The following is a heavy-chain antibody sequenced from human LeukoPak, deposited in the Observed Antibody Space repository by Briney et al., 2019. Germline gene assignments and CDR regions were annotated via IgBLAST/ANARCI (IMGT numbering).Heavy chain of an antibody. CDR2: ISVYNGNT. D-gene: IGHD2-15*01. CDR1: GYTFTSYG. CDR3: ARWNSGASSFDY. V-gene: IGHV1-18*01. J-gene: IGHJ4*02. Sequence: ASVKVSCKASGYTFTSYGISWVRQAPGQGLEWMGWISVYNGNTNYAQKLQGRVTMTTDTSTSTAYMELRSLRSDDTAVYYCARWNSGASSFDYWGQGTPVTVSS.